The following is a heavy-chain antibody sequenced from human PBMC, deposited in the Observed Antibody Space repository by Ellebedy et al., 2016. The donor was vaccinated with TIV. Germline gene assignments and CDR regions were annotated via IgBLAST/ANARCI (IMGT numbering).Heavy chain of an antibody. CDR3: AKDRYYASGSYSDY. CDR1: GFTFTSYS. CDR2: ISNSDTI. Sequence: PGGSLRLSCAASGFTFTSYSMNWVRQAPGKGLEWISYISNSDTIYYADSVRGRFTISRDNYKNTLYLQMNSLRVEDTAVYYCAKDRYYASGSYSDYWGQGTLVTVSS. V-gene: IGHV3-48*01. J-gene: IGHJ4*02. D-gene: IGHD3-10*01.